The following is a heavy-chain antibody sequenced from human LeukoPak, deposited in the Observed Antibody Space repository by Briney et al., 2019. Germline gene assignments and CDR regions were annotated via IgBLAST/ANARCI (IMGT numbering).Heavy chain of an antibody. CDR3: ARHSPYCSGGSCYSKYYYTDV. CDR1: GGSISSSSYY. D-gene: IGHD2-15*01. CDR2: IYYSGST. Sequence: SETLSLTCTVSGGSISSSSYYWGWIRQPPGKGLEWIGSIYYSGSTYYNPSLKSRVTISVDTSKNQFSLKLSSVTAADTAVYYCARHSPYCSGGSCYSKYYYTDVWGKGTTVTVSS. J-gene: IGHJ6*03. V-gene: IGHV4-39*01.